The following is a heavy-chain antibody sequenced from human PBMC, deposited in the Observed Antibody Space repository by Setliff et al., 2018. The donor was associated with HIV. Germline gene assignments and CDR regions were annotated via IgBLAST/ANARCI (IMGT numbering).Heavy chain of an antibody. D-gene: IGHD6-13*01. J-gene: IGHJ4*02. CDR2: LWFDGKNR. Sequence: GGSLRLSCAASGLNLTRCDMHWIRQAPGKGLDWLAVLWFDGKNRKYAASVKGRFTISRDTSKNTLYLQMNSLRVEDTAVYYCARGDSSWYNAYWGQGTLVTVSS. CDR1: GLNLTRCD. V-gene: IGHV3-33*04. CDR3: ARGDSSWYNAY.